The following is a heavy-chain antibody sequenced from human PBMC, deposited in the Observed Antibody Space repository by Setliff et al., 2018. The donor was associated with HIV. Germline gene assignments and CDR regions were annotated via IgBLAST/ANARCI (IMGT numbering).Heavy chain of an antibody. Sequence: PSETLSLTCTVSGGSITSGSDYWGWIRQPPGKGLEWIGSLYYSGSTYYNPSLKSRVTMSVDTSKNQFSLKLSSVTAADTAVYYCARRIAPGWWGGNSGDAFDLWGQGTMVTVSS. CDR1: GGSITSGSDY. J-gene: IGHJ3*01. D-gene: IGHD2-21*02. CDR2: LYYSGST. CDR3: ARRIAPGWWGGNSGDAFDL. V-gene: IGHV4-39*01.